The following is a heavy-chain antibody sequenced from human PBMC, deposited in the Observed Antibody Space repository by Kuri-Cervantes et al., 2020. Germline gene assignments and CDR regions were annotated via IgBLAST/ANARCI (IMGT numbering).Heavy chain of an antibody. CDR2: IYYSGST. D-gene: IGHD6-19*01. Sequence: SETLSLTCTVSGGSISSSSYYWGWIRQPPGKGLEWIGSIYYSGSTYYNPSLKSRVTISVDTSKNQFSLKLSSVTAADTAVYYCARGFSYGGWDHWGQGTLVTVSS. J-gene: IGHJ4*02. V-gene: IGHV4-39*07. CDR3: ARGFSYGGWDH. CDR1: GGSISSSSYY.